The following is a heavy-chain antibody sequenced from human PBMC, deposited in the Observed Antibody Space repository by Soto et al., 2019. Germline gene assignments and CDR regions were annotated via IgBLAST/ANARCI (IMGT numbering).Heavy chain of an antibody. D-gene: IGHD3-3*01. J-gene: IGHJ4*02. V-gene: IGHV2-26*01. CDR2: IFSNDEK. CDR3: ARIQSAYYDFWSGYFNNLYYFDY. CDR1: GFSLSNARMG. Sequence: QVTLKESGPVLVKPTETLTLTCTVSGFSLSNARMGVSWIRQPPGKALEWLAHIFSNDEKSYSTSLKSRLTISKDTSKSQVVLNMTNMDPVDTATYYCARIQSAYYDFWSGYFNNLYYFDYWGQGTLVTVSS.